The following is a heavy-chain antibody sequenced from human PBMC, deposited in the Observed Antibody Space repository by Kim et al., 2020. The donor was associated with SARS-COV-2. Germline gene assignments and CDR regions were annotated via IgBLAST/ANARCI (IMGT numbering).Heavy chain of an antibody. D-gene: IGHD3-10*02. J-gene: IGHJ4*02. V-gene: IGHV3-74*01. CDR3: AILFSGSYYRLDY. CDR2: INSDGSST. Sequence: GGSLRLSCAASGFTFSSYWMHWVRQAPGKGLVWVSRINSDGSSTSYADSVKGRFTISRDNAKNTLYLQMNSLRAEDTAVYYCAILFSGSYYRLDYWGQGTRVTVSS. CDR1: GFTFSSYW.